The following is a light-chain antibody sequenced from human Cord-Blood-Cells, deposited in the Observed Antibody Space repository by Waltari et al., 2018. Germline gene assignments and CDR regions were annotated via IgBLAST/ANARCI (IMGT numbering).Light chain of an antibody. V-gene: IGLV2-18*02. CDR1: SSDVGSYNR. CDR2: EVS. Sequence: QSALTQPPSVSGSPGQSVTISCTGTSSDVGSYNRVSWYQQPPGTAPKLMVYEVSNRPAGVPGRFSGSKSGNTASLTISGRQAEDEADYYCSSYTSSSTWVFGGGTKLTVL. CDR3: SSYTSSSTWV. J-gene: IGLJ3*02.